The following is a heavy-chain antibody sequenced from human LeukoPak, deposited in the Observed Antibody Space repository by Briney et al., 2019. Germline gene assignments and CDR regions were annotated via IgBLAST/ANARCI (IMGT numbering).Heavy chain of an antibody. V-gene: IGHV4-34*01. CDR2: INHSGST. D-gene: IGHD3-3*01. Sequence: PSETLSLTCAVYGGSFSGYYWSWIRQPPGKGLEWIGEINHSGSTNYNPSLKSRVTISVDTSKNQFSLKLSSVTAADTAVYYCARGRSGYNVPKCFDYWGQGTLVTVSS. CDR1: GGSFSGYY. CDR3: ARGRSGYNVPKCFDY. J-gene: IGHJ4*02.